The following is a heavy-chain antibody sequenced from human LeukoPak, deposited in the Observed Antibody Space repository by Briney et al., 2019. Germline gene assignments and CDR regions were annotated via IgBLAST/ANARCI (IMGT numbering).Heavy chain of an antibody. CDR2: IYYSGST. CDR1: GGSISDYH. D-gene: IGHD3-22*01. J-gene: IGHJ6*02. V-gene: IGHV4-59*08. Sequence: SETLPLTCTVSGGSISDYHWSWIRQPPGQGLEWIGHIYYSGSTNYNPPLNSQVTISVDTSKNQFSLNLSSVTAADTAVYYCARHRGRYDTSGYYYYHGMDVWGQGTTVTVSS. CDR3: ARHRGRYDTSGYYYYHGMDV.